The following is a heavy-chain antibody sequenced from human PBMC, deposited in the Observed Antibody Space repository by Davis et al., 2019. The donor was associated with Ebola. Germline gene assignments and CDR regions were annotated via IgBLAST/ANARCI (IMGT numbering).Heavy chain of an antibody. CDR2: ISSSGSYI. CDR3: ARGYGTFDY. Sequence: GGSLRLSCAASGFTFSNYAMSWIRQAPGKGLEWVSSISSSGSYIYYADSVKGRFTISRDNSKNTLYLQMHSLRAEDTALYYCARGYGTFDYWGRGTLVTVSA. J-gene: IGHJ4*02. D-gene: IGHD4-17*01. V-gene: IGHV3-21*01. CDR1: GFTFSNYA.